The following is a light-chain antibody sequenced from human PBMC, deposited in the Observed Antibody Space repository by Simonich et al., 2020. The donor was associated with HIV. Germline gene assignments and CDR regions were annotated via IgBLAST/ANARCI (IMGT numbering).Light chain of an antibody. V-gene: IGKV4-1*01. CDR1: QNILYSSNNRHY. CDR2: WAS. Sequence: DIVMTQSPDSLAVSLGEWATINCKSSQNILYSSNNRHYLAWYQQKPGQPPKLLIHWASTRESGVPDRCSGSGSGTDFTLTISSLQAEDVAVYYCQQYYSTPLTFGGGTKVEI. CDR3: QQYYSTPLT. J-gene: IGKJ4*01.